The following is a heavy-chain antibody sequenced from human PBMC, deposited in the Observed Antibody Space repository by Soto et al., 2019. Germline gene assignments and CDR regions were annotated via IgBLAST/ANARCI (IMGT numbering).Heavy chain of an antibody. J-gene: IGHJ3*02. D-gene: IGHD3-9*01. CDR3: AREAWLGPDSGLDFDI. CDR1: GYTFTNYG. CDR2: ITGYNGNT. V-gene: IGHV1-18*01. Sequence: QVQLVQSEAEVKKPGASVKVSCKASGYTFTNYGISWVRQAPGQGLEWMGWITGYNGNTNYAQKLQGTVTMTTDTSTSTAYMELRSLRSADTAVYYCAREAWLGPDSGLDFDIWGQGTMVTVSS.